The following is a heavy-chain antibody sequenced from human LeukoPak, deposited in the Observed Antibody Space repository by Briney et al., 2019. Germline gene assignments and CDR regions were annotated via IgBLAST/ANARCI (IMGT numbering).Heavy chain of an antibody. V-gene: IGHV1-18*01. CDR1: GYTFNTYG. D-gene: IGHD6-19*01. J-gene: IGHJ3*02. CDR3: ARWSYSSDWYFGTFDI. CDR2: ISTYDGNT. Sequence: APVKVSCKASGYTFNTYGISWVRQAPGQGLEWMGWISTYDGNTNYAQNLQGRVTMTTDTSTRTAYMELRSLRSGDTAVYYCARWSYSSDWYFGTFDIWGQGTTVTISS.